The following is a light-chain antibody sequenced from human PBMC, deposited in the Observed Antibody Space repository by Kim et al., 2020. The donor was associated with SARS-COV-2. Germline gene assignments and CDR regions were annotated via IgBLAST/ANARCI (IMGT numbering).Light chain of an antibody. J-gene: IGLJ3*02. Sequence: GKTVSISGTRRSGRIASKYVQWYQQSPGSAPHTVIYEDNQRPSGVPDRFSGSIDSSSNSASLTISGLKTEDAADYYCQSYDSSSWVFGGGTQLTVL. CDR1: SGRIASKY. V-gene: IGLV6-57*03. CDR3: QSYDSSSWV. CDR2: EDN.